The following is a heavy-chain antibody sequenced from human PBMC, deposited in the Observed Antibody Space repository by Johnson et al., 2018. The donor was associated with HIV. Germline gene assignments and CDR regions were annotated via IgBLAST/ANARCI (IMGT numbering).Heavy chain of an antibody. V-gene: IGHV3-23*04. D-gene: IGHD6-19*01. CDR3: ARDYGQWLVPGAFDI. CDR2: LSGSGGST. Sequence: VQLVESGGGLVQPGGSLRLSCAASGFTFSSYAMSWVRQAPGKGLEWVSALSGSGGSTYYADSVQARFTISRDNSENTLYLQMNSLRAEDTAVYYCARDYGQWLVPGAFDIWGRGTLVTVSS. J-gene: IGHJ3*02. CDR1: GFTFSSYA.